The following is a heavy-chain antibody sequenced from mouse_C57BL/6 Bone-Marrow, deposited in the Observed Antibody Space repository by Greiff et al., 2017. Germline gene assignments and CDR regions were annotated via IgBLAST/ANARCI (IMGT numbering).Heavy chain of an antibody. CDR2: IDPETGGT. CDR1: GYTFTDYE. J-gene: IGHJ2*01. CDR3: TREGLRRGYFDY. V-gene: IGHV1-15*01. Sequence: QVQLQQSGAELVRPGASVTLSCKASGYTFTDYEMHWVKQTPVHGLEWIGAIDPETGGTAYNQKFKGKAILTADKSSSTAYMELRSLTSEDSAVYYCTREGLRRGYFDYWGKGTTLTVSS. D-gene: IGHD2-2*01.